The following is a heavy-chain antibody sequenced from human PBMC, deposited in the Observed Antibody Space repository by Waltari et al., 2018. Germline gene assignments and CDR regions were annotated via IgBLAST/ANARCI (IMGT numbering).Heavy chain of an antibody. V-gene: IGHV1-2*02. D-gene: IGHD6-6*01. Sequence: QVQLVQSGAEVKKPGASVKVSCKASGYTFTGYYIHGVRQAPGQGLEWMGWITPNSGGTNYAQKFQGRVTMTRDTSISTVYMELSRLRSDDTAVYYCARDSSSTIEAGDHWGQGTLVTVSS. CDR2: ITPNSGGT. J-gene: IGHJ4*02. CDR3: ARDSSSTIEAGDH. CDR1: GYTFTGYY.